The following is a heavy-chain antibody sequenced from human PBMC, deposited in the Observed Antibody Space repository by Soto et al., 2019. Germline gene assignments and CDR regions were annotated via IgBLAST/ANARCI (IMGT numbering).Heavy chain of an antibody. V-gene: IGHV4-4*07. CDR3: ARGQRFYDWFDP. CDR1: GGTISGYY. CDR2: IYSSGNT. D-gene: IGHD3-3*01. J-gene: IGHJ5*02. Sequence: SETLSLTCSVSGGTISGYYCTWIRQPAWKGLEWIGRIYSSGNTKYNPSLQSRVTMSLDTSNNQFSLRLTSVTAADTAVYYCARGQRFYDWFDPWGQRTLVTVYS.